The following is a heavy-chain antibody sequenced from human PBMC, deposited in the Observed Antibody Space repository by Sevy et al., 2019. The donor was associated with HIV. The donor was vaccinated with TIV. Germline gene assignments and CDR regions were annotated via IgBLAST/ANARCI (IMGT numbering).Heavy chain of an antibody. J-gene: IGHJ4*02. CDR1: GFTFSSYA. CDR3: ARDLLRGSGWYYFDY. V-gene: IGHV3-30-3*01. D-gene: IGHD6-19*01. CDR2: ISYDGSNK. Sequence: GGCLRLSCAASGFTFSSYAMHWVRQAPGKGLEWVVVISYDGSNKYYADSVKGRFTISRDNSKNTLYLQMNSLRAEDTAVYYCARDLLRGSGWYYFDYWGQGTLVTVSS.